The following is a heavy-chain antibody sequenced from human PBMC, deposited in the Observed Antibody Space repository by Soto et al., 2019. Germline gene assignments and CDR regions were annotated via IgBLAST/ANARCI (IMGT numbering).Heavy chain of an antibody. CDR1: GFTISRDA. CDR3: AEDKPGTTSFDY. CDR2: ISDRGDTT. J-gene: IGHJ4*02. V-gene: IGHV3-23*01. Sequence: GGSLRLSCAASGFTISRDAMSWVRQAPGKGLEWVSAISDRGDTTHYADSVKGRFTISRDTSKSTLYLQMNTVRAEDTAVYYCAEDKPGTTSFDYWGRGTPVTVSS. D-gene: IGHD1-1*01.